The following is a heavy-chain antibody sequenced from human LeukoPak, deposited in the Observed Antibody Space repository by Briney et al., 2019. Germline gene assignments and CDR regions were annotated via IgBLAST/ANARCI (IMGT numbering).Heavy chain of an antibody. CDR1: GYTFSVYS. Sequence: ASVKVSCKASGYTFSVYSIAWVRHAPGQGLEWMGWISAYNGNTNYAQKLQGRVTMTTDTSTSTAYMELRSLRSDDTAVYYCARAGYSYGYLGYFDYWGQGTLVTVSS. J-gene: IGHJ4*02. D-gene: IGHD5-18*01. CDR3: ARAGYSYGYLGYFDY. V-gene: IGHV1-18*04. CDR2: ISAYNGNT.